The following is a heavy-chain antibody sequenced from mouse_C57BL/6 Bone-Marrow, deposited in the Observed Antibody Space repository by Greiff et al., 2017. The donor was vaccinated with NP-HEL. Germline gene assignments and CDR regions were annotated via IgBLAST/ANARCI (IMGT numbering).Heavy chain of an antibody. CDR2: ISNGGGST. CDR1: GFTFSDYY. J-gene: IGHJ3*01. CDR3: ARNYYGSTWFAY. D-gene: IGHD1-1*01. Sequence: EVKLMESGGGLVQPGGSLKLSCAASGFTFSDYYMYWVRQTPEKRLEWVAYISNGGGSTYYPDTVKGRFTISRDNAKNTLYLQMSRLKTEDTAMYYCARNYYGSTWFAYWGQGTLVTVSA. V-gene: IGHV5-12*01.